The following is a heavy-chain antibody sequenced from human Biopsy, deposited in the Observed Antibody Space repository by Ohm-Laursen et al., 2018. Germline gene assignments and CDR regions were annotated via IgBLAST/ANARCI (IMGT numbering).Heavy chain of an antibody. CDR2: ITGSGGST. J-gene: IGHJ5*02. CDR1: GFSFDNYA. Sequence: SLRLSCAASGFSFDNYAMNWVRQAPGKGLEWVSTITGSGGSTYYPDSVKGRFTISRDNSKNSLYLQMNSLRAEDTAVYYCAKGYGPDNWFDPWGQGTLVTVSS. CDR3: AKGYGPDNWFDP. D-gene: IGHD3-16*01. V-gene: IGHV3-23*01.